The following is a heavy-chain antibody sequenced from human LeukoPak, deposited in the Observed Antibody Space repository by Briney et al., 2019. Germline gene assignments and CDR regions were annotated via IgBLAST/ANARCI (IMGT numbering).Heavy chain of an antibody. D-gene: IGHD6-19*01. V-gene: IGHV4-61*01. CDR2: IYYSGST. CDR1: GGSISSSSYY. J-gene: IGHJ4*02. Sequence: SETLSLTCTVSGGSISSSSYYWSWIRQPPGKGLEWIGYIYYSGSTNYNPSLKSRVTISVDTSKNQFSLKLSSVTAADTAVYYCARGFYSSGWYRVWYFDYWGQGTLVTVSS. CDR3: ARGFYSSGWYRVWYFDY.